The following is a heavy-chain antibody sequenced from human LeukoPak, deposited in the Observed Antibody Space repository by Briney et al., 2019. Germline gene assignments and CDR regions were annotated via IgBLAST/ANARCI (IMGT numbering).Heavy chain of an antibody. CDR1: GGSISSTSDY. J-gene: IGHJ4*02. CDR3: ARGFDSSSYMDLVPYYFDY. CDR2: IYYSGST. D-gene: IGHD3-9*01. V-gene: IGHV4-39*07. Sequence: SETLSLTCTVSGGSISSTSDYWGWIRQPPGKGLEWIGNIYYSGSTYYNPSLKSRVTISVDTSKNQFSLKLSSVTAADTAVYYCARGFDSSSYMDLVPYYFDYWGQGTLVTVSS.